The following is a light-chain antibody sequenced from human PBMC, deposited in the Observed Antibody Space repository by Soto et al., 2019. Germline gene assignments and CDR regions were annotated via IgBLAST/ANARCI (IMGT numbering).Light chain of an antibody. CDR2: GAS. J-gene: IGKJ4*01. CDR1: QSISTY. V-gene: IGKV1-39*01. CDR3: QQSYITPPLT. Sequence: DIQMTQSPSSLSASIGDRITITCRASQSISTYLNWYQQKPGKAPRLLIYGASTLQNGVPSRISGSGSATDYTLTISSLQPEDLATYYCQQSYITPPLTFGGGTKVEMK.